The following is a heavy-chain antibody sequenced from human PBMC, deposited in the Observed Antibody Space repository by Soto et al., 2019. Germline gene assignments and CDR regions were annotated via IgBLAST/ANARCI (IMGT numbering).Heavy chain of an antibody. D-gene: IGHD3-10*01. CDR3: ASLTYGSGSSYYYYGMDV. CDR1: GYTLTELS. V-gene: IGHV1-24*01. Sequence: ASVKVSCKVSGYTLTELSMHWVRQAPGKGLEWMGGFGPEDGETIYAQKFQGRVTMTEDTSTDTAYMELSSLRSEDTAVYYCASLTYGSGSSYYYYGMDVRGQGTTVTVSS. CDR2: FGPEDGET. J-gene: IGHJ6*02.